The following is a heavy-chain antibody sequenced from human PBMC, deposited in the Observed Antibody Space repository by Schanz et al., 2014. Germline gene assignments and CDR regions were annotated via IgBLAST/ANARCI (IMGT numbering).Heavy chain of an antibody. Sequence: EVQLVESGGGLIQPGGSLRLSCAVSGFTVNTNYMSWVRQAPGKGLEWISSMYINSGSTQYADSVKGRFIISRDSSKNTLFLQMNSLRAEDTAVYYCANRGHLRGWFDSWGQGILVTVSS. V-gene: IGHV3-53*01. J-gene: IGHJ5*01. CDR2: MYINSGST. CDR1: GFTVNTNY. D-gene: IGHD3-10*01. CDR3: ANRGHLRGWFDS.